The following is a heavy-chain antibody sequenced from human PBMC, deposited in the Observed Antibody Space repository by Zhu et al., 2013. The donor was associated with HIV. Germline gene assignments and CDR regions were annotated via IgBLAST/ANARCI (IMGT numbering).Heavy chain of an antibody. Sequence: QFQLVQSGAEVKKPGASVKVSCKASGYTFTSYDIHWVRQATGQGLEWMGWTTPNSDNTGYAQKFQGRVTITWNTSISTAYMELSSLRSEDTAVYYCARGGLAATDMDVWGTGTTVTVSS. D-gene: IGHD6-25*01. V-gene: IGHV1-8*01. CDR2: TTPNSDNT. J-gene: IGHJ6*03. CDR1: GYTFTSYD. CDR3: ARGGLAATDMDV.